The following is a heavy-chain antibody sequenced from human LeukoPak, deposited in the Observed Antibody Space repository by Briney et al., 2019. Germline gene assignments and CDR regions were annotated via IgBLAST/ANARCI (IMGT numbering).Heavy chain of an antibody. Sequence: VGSLTLSCAASGFTFSNAWMNWVRQAPGKGLEWVGRIKSKADGGTTDYATPVKGRFTISRDDSKNTLYLQMNGLKTEDTAVYYCTTHHTFYQDSGGYHRGFDKRGEGHLGTVSS. J-gene: IGHJ4*02. CDR3: TTHHTFYQDSGGYHRGFDK. V-gene: IGHV3-15*01. D-gene: IGHD3-22*01. CDR2: IKSKADGGTT. CDR1: GFTFSNAW.